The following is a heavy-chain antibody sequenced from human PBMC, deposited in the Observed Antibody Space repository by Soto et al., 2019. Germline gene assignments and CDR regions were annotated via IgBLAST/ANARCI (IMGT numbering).Heavy chain of an antibody. V-gene: IGHV1-8*01. CDR3: ARTLYGDHVDY. D-gene: IGHD4-17*01. CDR1: GYTFTSYD. Sequence: QVQLVQSGAEVKKPGASVKVSCKASGYTFTSYDINWVRQATGQGLEWMGWMNPNSGNTGYAQKSKGRXTXTXXTSISTAHLELSSLRSEDTAVHYCARTLYGDHVDYWGQGTLVTVSS. J-gene: IGHJ4*02. CDR2: MNPNSGNT.